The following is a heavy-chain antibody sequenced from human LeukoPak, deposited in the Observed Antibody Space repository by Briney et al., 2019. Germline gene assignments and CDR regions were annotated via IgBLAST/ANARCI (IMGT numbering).Heavy chain of an antibody. Sequence: PSETLSLTCAVYGGSFSGYYWSWIRQPPGKGLEWIGEINHSGSTNYNPSLKSRVTISVDTSKNQFSLKLSSVTAADTAVYYCAKGRTYYYGSGGYSLHYYFDYWGQGTLVTVSS. CDR3: AKGRTYYYGSGGYSLHYYFDY. J-gene: IGHJ4*02. CDR2: INHSGST. CDR1: GGSFSGYY. D-gene: IGHD3-10*01. V-gene: IGHV4-34*01.